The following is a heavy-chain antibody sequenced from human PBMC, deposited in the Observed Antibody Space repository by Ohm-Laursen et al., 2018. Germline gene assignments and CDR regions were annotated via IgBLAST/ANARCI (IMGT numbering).Heavy chain of an antibody. CDR1: GGSFSGYY. CDR2: INHSGST. V-gene: IGHV4-34*01. J-gene: IGHJ3*01. D-gene: IGHD2-8*01. CDR3: ARHLPNGVCP. Sequence: TLSLTCPVYGGSFSGYYRSWIRQPPGKGLEWIGEINHSGSTNYNPSLKSRVTISVDTSKNHFSLKLSSVTAADTAVYYCARHLPNGVCPWGQGTMVTASS.